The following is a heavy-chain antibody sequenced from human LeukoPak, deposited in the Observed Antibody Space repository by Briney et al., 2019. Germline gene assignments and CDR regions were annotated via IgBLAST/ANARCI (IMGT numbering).Heavy chain of an antibody. V-gene: IGHV3-23*01. D-gene: IGHD3-22*01. Sequence: GGSLRLSCAASGFTFSSYAMSWVRQAPGKGLEWVSAISGSGGSTYYADSVKGRFTISRDNSKNTLYLQMNSLRAEDTAVYYCAKGPAMIVVVIEYFQHWGQGTLVTVSS. CDR2: ISGSGGST. J-gene: IGHJ1*01. CDR3: AKGPAMIVVVIEYFQH. CDR1: GFTFSSYA.